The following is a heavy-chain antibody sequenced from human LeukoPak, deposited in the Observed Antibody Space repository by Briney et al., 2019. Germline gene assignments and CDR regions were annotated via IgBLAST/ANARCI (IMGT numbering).Heavy chain of an antibody. J-gene: IGHJ3*02. D-gene: IGHD3-22*01. Sequence: SGPALVKPTQTLTLTCTFSGISLSTSGMRVSWIRQPPGKALEWLARIDWDDDKFYSTSLKTRLHTSKDTSKNQVVLTMTNMDPVDTATYYCTRIGFFYDSSGYSGAFDIWGQGTMVIVSS. CDR2: IDWDDDK. CDR1: GISLSTSGMR. CDR3: TRIGFFYDSSGYSGAFDI. V-gene: IGHV2-70*04.